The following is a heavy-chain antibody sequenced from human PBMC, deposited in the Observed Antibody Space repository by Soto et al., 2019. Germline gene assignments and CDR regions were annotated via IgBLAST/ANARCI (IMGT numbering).Heavy chain of an antibody. V-gene: IGHV1-18*04. D-gene: IGHD2-15*01. Sequence: QVQLVQSGVEVKKPGASVKVSCKASGYTFISHGISWVRQVPGQGLEWMGWISGKNGNTNYAQKLQGSVTLTTDTSTSTAYMELRSVRSDDPAVYYCARVSSSIVVVPDYGMDVWGQGTTVTVSS. CDR3: ARVSSSIVVVPDYGMDV. CDR2: ISGKNGNT. CDR1: GYTFISHG. J-gene: IGHJ6*02.